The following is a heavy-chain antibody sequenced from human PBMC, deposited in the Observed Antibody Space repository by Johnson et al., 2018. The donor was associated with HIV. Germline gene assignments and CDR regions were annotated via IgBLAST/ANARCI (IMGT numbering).Heavy chain of an antibody. D-gene: IGHD1-26*01. V-gene: IGHV3-20*04. J-gene: IGHJ3*02. CDR2: ITWNGGST. Sequence: VQLVDSGGGLIQPGGSLRLSCAASGFTVRSNYMSWVRQAPGKGLEWVSDITWNGGSTAYADSVKGRFTISRDNAKNSLHLQMNSLRAEDTAFYYCTRYGISFVGATTVKWAFDIWGQGTMVTVSS. CDR1: GFTVRSNY. CDR3: TRYGISFVGATTVKWAFDI.